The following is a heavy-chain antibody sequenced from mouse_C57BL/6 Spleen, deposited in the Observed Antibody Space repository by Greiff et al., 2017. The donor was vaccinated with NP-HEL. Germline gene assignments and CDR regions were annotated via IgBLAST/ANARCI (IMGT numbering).Heavy chain of an antibody. J-gene: IGHJ4*01. CDR2: IHPNSGST. V-gene: IGHV1-64*01. Sequence: QVQLQQPGAELVKPGASVKLSCKASGYTFTSYWMHWVKQRPGQGLEWIGMIHPNSGSTNYNEKFKSKATLTVDKSSSTAYMQLSSLTSEDSAVYYCARSFLYDSDPPSYAMDYWGQGTSVTVSS. CDR1: GYTFTSYW. CDR3: ARSFLYDSDPPSYAMDY. D-gene: IGHD2-3*01.